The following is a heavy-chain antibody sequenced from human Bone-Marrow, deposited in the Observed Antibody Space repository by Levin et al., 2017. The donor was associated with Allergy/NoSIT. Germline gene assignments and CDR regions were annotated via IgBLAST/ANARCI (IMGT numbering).Heavy chain of an antibody. J-gene: IGHJ4*02. CDR3: ARARKGVMDTAMVNGYYFDY. D-gene: IGHD5-18*01. V-gene: IGHV4-34*01. CDR2: INHSGST. Sequence: SQTLSLTCAVYGGSFSGYYWSWIRQPPGKGLEWIGEINHSGSTNYNPSLKSRVTISVDTSKNQFSLKLSSVTAADTAVYYCARARKGVMDTAMVNGYYFDYWGQGTLVTVSS. CDR1: GGSFSGYY.